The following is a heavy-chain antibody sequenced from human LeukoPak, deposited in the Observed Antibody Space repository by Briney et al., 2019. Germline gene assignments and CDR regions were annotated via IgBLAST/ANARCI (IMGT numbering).Heavy chain of an antibody. CDR2: ISSSSSTI. D-gene: IGHD3-10*01. Sequence: GGSLRLSCAASGFTFSSYSMNWVRQAPGKGLEWVSYISSSSSTIYYADSVKGRFTISRDNAKNSLYLQMNSLRAEDTAVYYCARRWGFEESYGMDVWGQGTTVTVSS. J-gene: IGHJ6*02. CDR3: ARRWGFEESYGMDV. CDR1: GFTFSSYS. V-gene: IGHV3-48*01.